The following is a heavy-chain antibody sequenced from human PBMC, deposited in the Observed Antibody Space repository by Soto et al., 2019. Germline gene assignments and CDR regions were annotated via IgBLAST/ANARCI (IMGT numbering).Heavy chain of an antibody. CDR1: GVSITNYF. CDR3: ARLTGDRAFDI. J-gene: IGHJ3*02. V-gene: IGHV4-59*08. Sequence: QVHLQESGPGLVKPSKTLSLTCTVSGVSITNYFWSWIRQSPGKGLEWIGYIFYTGSTNYSPSLKSRVTISVDTSKNQFSLRLSSVTAADAAVYYCARLTGDRAFDICGQGTIVIVSS. D-gene: IGHD7-27*01. CDR2: IFYTGST.